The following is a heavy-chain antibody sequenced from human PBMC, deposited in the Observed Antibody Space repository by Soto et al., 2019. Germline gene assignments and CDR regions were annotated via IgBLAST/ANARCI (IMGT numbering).Heavy chain of an antibody. CDR2: IIPILGIA. Sequence: ASVKVSCKASGGTFSSYTISWVRQAPGQGLEWMGRIIPILGIANYAQKFQGRVTITADKSTSTAYMELSSLRSEDTAVYYCARAPTVTTLIFDYWGQGTLVTVSS. D-gene: IGHD4-17*01. V-gene: IGHV1-69*02. CDR3: ARAPTVTTLIFDY. J-gene: IGHJ4*02. CDR1: GGTFSSYT.